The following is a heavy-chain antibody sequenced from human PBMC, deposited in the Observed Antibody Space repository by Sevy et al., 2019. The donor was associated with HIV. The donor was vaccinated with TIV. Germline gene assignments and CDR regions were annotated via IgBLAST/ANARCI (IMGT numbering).Heavy chain of an antibody. CDR3: AREFDGGPDY. CDR2: INQNGSQK. V-gene: IGHV3-7*01. CDR1: GFTLSPYW. J-gene: IGHJ4*02. D-gene: IGHD3-9*01. Sequence: GGSLRLSCGASGFTLSPYWMSWVRQAQGKGLEWVANINQNGSQKYYVDSVKGRFTISKDNAKNSLYLQMSSLRAEDTAVYYCAREFDGGPDYWGQGTLVTVSS.